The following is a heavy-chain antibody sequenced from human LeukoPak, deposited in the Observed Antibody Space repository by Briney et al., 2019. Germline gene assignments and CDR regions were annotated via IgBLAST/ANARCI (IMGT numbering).Heavy chain of an antibody. J-gene: IGHJ3*02. V-gene: IGHV1-2*02. CDR3: ARVRRIAVAGHDAFDI. Sequence: ASVTVSCKASGYTFTGYYMHWVRQAPGQGLEWMGWINPNSGGTNYAQKFQGRVTMTRDTSISTAYMELSRLRSDDTAVYYCARVRRIAVAGHDAFDIWGQGTIVTVSS. CDR2: INPNSGGT. D-gene: IGHD6-19*01. CDR1: GYTFTGYY.